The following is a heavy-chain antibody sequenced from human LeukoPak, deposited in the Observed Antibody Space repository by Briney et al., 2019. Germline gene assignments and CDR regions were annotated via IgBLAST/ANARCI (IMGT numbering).Heavy chain of an antibody. Sequence: PSETLSLTCAVYGGSFSANYWSWIRQPPGRGLECIGEVNHSGSTKYNPSLKSRVTISADTSKNQFSLKLSSVTAADTAVYYCARVAITIFGNHQVDYYGMDVWGQGTTATVSS. D-gene: IGHD3-3*01. CDR1: GGSFSANY. J-gene: IGHJ6*02. V-gene: IGHV4-34*01. CDR2: VNHSGST. CDR3: ARVAITIFGNHQVDYYGMDV.